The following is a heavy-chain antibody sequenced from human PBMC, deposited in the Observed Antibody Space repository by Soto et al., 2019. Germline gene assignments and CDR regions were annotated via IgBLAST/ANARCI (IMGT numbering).Heavy chain of an antibody. CDR3: AREFGLLWFGEPNDAFDI. Sequence: GGSLRLSCAASGFTFSSYSMNWVRQAPGKGLEWVSYISSSSTIYYADSVKGRFTISRDNAKNSLYLQMNSLRDEDTAVYYCAREFGLLWFGEPNDAFDIWGQGTMVTVS. J-gene: IGHJ3*02. CDR1: GFTFSSYS. CDR2: ISSSSTI. V-gene: IGHV3-48*02. D-gene: IGHD3-10*01.